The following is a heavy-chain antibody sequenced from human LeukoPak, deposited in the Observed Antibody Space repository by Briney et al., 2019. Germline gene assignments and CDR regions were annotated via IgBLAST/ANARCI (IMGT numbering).Heavy chain of an antibody. V-gene: IGHV3-7*03. Sequence: GGSLRLSCAASGFTFSSYWMRWVRQAPGKGLEWVADIKQDGSEKYYADSLKGRFTISRDNAKNSLYLQMNSLRAEDTAVYYCARVQEAPKGYYYASGSYYYDYWGQGILVTVSS. D-gene: IGHD3-10*01. CDR2: IKQDGSEK. J-gene: IGHJ4*02. CDR1: GFTFSSYW. CDR3: ARVQEAPKGYYYASGSYYYDY.